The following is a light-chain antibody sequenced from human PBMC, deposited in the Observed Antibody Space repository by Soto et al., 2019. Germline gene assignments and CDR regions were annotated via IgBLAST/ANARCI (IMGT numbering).Light chain of an antibody. CDR3: QQYNNWPLT. J-gene: IGKJ4*01. Sequence: IVMTQSPATVSVSPGERATLSVRASQSVTSTLAWYQQKPGQTPRLLIYDASTRATGIPARFSGSGSGTEFTLTISSLQSEDFAVYYCQQYNNWPLTFGGGTKVDIK. V-gene: IGKV3-15*01. CDR2: DAS. CDR1: QSVTST.